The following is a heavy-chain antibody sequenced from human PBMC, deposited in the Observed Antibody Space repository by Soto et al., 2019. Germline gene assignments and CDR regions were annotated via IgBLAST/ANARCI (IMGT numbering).Heavy chain of an antibody. J-gene: IGHJ5*02. V-gene: IGHV1-18*04. CDR2: ISAYNGNT. CDR1: GYTFTSYG. CDR3: ARNWAAAGSAPSFDP. Sequence: ASVKVSCKASGYTFTSYGISWVRQAPGQGLEWMGWISAYNGNTNYAQKLQGRVTMTTDTSTSTAYMELRGLRSDDTAAYYCARNWAAAGSAPSFDPWGQGTLVTVSS. D-gene: IGHD6-13*01.